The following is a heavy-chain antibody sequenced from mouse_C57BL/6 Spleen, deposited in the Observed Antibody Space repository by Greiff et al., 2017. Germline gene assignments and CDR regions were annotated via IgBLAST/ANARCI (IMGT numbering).Heavy chain of an antibody. CDR2: IDPSDSYT. Sequence: VQLQQPGAELVMPGASVKLSCKASGYTFTSYWMHWVKQRPGQGLEWIGEIDPSDSYTNYNQKFKGKSTLTVDKSSSTAYMQLSSLTSEDSAVYYCARGRLYDGYPRDDAMDYWGQGTSVTVSS. D-gene: IGHD2-3*01. CDR1: GYTFTSYW. CDR3: ARGRLYDGYPRDDAMDY. J-gene: IGHJ4*01. V-gene: IGHV1-69*01.